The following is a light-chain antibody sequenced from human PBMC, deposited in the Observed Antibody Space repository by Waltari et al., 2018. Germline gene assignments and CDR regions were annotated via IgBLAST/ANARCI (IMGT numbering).Light chain of an antibody. CDR1: DIERTS. J-gene: IGLJ2*01. CDR3: QVWDDVTNSGV. V-gene: IGLV3-21*04. CDR2: YDN. Sequence: SYVLTQPPSVSVDPGKTARLTCGGDDIERTSVNWYQQKPGQAPVLVMFYDNDRPSEIPARFSGSNSGNTATLTITWVEAGDEADYHCQVWDDVTNSGVFGGGTKLTVL.